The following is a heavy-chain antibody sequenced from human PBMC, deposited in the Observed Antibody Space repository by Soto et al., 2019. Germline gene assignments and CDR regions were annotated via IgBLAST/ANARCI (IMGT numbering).Heavy chain of an antibody. CDR3: VSGFCSGGSCYSADFGY. D-gene: IGHD2-15*01. Sequence: EVQLVESGGGLVQPGGSLRLSCAASGFTFSDHFMDWVRQAPGKGLEWVGRIRNKAKGYTTDYAASVKGRFIISRDDSKNSLSLQMNSLKTEATAVYSCVSGFCSGGSCYSADFGYWGQGSLVTVSS. J-gene: IGHJ4*02. V-gene: IGHV3-72*01. CDR2: IRNKAKGYTT. CDR1: GFTFSDHF.